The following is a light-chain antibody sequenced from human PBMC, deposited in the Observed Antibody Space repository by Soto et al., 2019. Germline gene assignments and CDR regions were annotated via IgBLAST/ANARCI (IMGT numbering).Light chain of an antibody. CDR1: QSVSSRD. Sequence: EIVLTQSPGTLSLSPGDRATLSCRASQSVSSRDLAWYQQKPCQAPRLLIYGASTRATGIPDRFSGSGSGTDFTLTISRLEPEDFAVYYCQQYGGSPLYTFGQGTKLEIK. CDR2: GAS. CDR3: QQYGGSPLYT. V-gene: IGKV3-20*01. J-gene: IGKJ2*01.